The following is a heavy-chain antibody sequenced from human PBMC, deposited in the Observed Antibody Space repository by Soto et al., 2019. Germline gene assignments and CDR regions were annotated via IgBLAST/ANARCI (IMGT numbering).Heavy chain of an antibody. J-gene: IGHJ4*02. Sequence: SETLSLTCTVSGGSISSGGYYWSWIRQHPGKGLEWIGYIYYSGSTYYNPSLKSRVTISVDTSKNQFSLKLSSVTAADTAVYYCATGRDYYDSSGYFDYWGQGTLVTVSS. CDR2: IYYSGST. V-gene: IGHV4-31*03. CDR1: GGSISSGGYY. CDR3: ATGRDYYDSSGYFDY. D-gene: IGHD3-22*01.